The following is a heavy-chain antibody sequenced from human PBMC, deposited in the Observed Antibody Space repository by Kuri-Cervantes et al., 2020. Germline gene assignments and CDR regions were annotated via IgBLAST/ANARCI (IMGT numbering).Heavy chain of an antibody. D-gene: IGHD6-19*01. CDR2: ISWNSGSI. Sequence: SLKISCAASGFTFDDYAMHWVRQAPGKGLEWVSGISWNSGSIGYADSVKGRFTISRDNAKNSLYLQMNSPRAEDTALYYCAKDLRGGSVAGTGIFDYWGQGTLVTVSS. V-gene: IGHV3-9*01. J-gene: IGHJ4*02. CDR1: GFTFDDYA. CDR3: AKDLRGGSVAGTGIFDY.